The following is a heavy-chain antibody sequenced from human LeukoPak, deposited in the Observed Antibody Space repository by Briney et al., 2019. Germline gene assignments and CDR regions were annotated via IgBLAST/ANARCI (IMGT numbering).Heavy chain of an antibody. CDR3: ARGYSYGYEAFDI. J-gene: IGHJ3*02. Sequence: SETLSPTCTVSGGSISSYYWSWIRQPPGKGLEWIGYIYYSGSTNYNPPLKSRVTISVDTSKNQFSLKLSSVTAADTAVYYCARGYSYGYEAFDIWGQGTMVTVSS. D-gene: IGHD5-18*01. V-gene: IGHV4-59*08. CDR2: IYYSGST. CDR1: GGSISSYY.